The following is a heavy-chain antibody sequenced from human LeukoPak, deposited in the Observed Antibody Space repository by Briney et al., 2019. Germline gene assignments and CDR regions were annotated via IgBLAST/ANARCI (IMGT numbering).Heavy chain of an antibody. D-gene: IGHD2-21*01. V-gene: IGHV3-30*01. CDR1: GFTFSSYA. CDR2: ISYDGSNK. Sequence: GGSLRLSCAASGFTFSSYAMHWVRQAPGKGLEWVAVISYDGSNKYYADSVKGRFTISRDNSKNTLYLQMNSLRAEDSAVYYCARARVRGVSFFAYWGQGTLVTVSS. CDR3: ARARVRGVSFFAY. J-gene: IGHJ4*02.